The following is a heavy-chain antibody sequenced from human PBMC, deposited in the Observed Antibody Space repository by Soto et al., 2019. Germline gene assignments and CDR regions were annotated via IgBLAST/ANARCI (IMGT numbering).Heavy chain of an antibody. J-gene: IGHJ3*01. CDR3: TRVYFDPLNSSTSCYCAFDL. CDR1: GGSISSSNYY. V-gene: IGHV4-39*01. Sequence: SETLSLTCTVSGGSISSSNYYGGWIRQSPGKGLEWIGSIYYSGRTQYNPSLKGRVTMSIDTSKNQFSLVLNSVTAADTAVYYCTRVYFDPLNSSTSCYCAFDLWGQGTMVTVSS. CDR2: IYYSGRT. D-gene: IGHD2-2*01.